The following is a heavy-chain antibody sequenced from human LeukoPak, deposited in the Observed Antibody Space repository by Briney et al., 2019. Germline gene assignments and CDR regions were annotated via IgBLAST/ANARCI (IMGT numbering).Heavy chain of an antibody. CDR3: ARQESMAFAN. Sequence: QSGGSLRLSCAASGFTFNNYAMNWVRQAPGKGPEWLSTITGSGGDTYSADSVKGRLTVSRDNSKNTLYLQLNSLGAEDTAVYYCARQESMAFANWGQGTLVTVSS. D-gene: IGHD5-24*01. J-gene: IGHJ4*02. V-gene: IGHV3-23*01. CDR2: ITGSGGDT. CDR1: GFTFNNYA.